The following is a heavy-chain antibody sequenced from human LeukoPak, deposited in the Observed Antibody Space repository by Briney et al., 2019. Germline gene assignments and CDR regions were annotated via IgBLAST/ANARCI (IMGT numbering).Heavy chain of an antibody. Sequence: SETLSLTCTVSGGSISSSSYYWGWIRQPPGKGLEWIGSIYYSGSTYYNPSLKSRVTISVDTSKNQFSLKLSSVTAADTAVYYCARQRGYSYASLGWFDPWGQGTLVTVSS. J-gene: IGHJ5*02. CDR1: GGSISSSSYY. CDR3: ARQRGYSYASLGWFDP. CDR2: IYYSGST. V-gene: IGHV4-39*01. D-gene: IGHD5-18*01.